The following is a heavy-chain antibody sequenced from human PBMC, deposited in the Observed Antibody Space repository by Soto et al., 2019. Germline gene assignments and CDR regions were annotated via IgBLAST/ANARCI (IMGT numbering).Heavy chain of an antibody. CDR1: GCTFSRVS. Sequence: GGSLRLSCEASGCTFSRVSMNWVRQVPWKRLKWVASISSASSETWYADSVKGRFIISRDNAQNARCLQINALRPEDSAICYFARVESWGTGTEVNV. CDR2: ISSASSET. CDR3: ARVES. D-gene: IGHD3-3*01. V-gene: IGHV3-21*01. J-gene: IGHJ5*02.